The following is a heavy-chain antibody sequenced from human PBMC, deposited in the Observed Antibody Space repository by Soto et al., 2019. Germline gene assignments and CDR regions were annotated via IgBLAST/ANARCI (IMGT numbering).Heavy chain of an antibody. CDR2: MNPNSGDT. CDR3: ARGFRTWNYRFDY. CDR1: GYTFTSYD. V-gene: IGHV1-8*01. Sequence: ASVKVSCKASGYTFTSYDINWVRQASGQGLEWVGWMNPNSGDTGYAQKFQGRVTMTRNTSISTAYMELSSLRSDDTAVYYCARGFRTWNYRFDYWGQGTLVTVSS. D-gene: IGHD1-7*01. J-gene: IGHJ4*02.